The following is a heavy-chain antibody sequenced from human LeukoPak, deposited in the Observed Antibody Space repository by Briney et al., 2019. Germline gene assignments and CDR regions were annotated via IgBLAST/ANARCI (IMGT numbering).Heavy chain of an antibody. CDR3: AIPPLSGTGSSRPIAEIDV. D-gene: IGHD3-10*01. J-gene: IGHJ6*02. CDR1: GFTFSSYA. CDR2: ISYDGSNK. V-gene: IGHV3-30-3*01. Sequence: GGSLRLSCAASGFTFSSYAMHWVRQAPGKGLEWVAVISYDGSNKYYADSVKGRFTISRDNARNSLHLQMNSLRAEDTAVYYCAIPPLSGTGSSRPIAEIDVWGQGTTVTVSS.